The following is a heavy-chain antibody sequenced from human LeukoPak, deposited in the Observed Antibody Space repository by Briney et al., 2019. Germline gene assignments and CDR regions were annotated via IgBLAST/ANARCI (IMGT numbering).Heavy chain of an antibody. CDR2: ISYDGSNK. CDR3: AKYGTYYDILTGYQQPYYFDY. CDR1: GFTFSSYG. J-gene: IGHJ4*02. V-gene: IGHV3-30*18. Sequence: GGSLRLSCAASGFTFSSYGMHWVRQAPGKGLEWVAVISYDGSNKYYADSVKGRFTISRDNSKNTLYLQMNSLRAEDTAVYYCAKYGTYYDILTGYQQPYYFDYWGQGTLVTVSS. D-gene: IGHD3-9*01.